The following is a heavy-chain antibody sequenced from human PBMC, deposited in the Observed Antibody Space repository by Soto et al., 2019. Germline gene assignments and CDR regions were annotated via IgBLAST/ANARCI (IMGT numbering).Heavy chain of an antibody. Sequence: LSPAYPVSDDSISSYYWSWLRQPAGKGLEWIGRIYTSGSTNYNPSLKSRVTMSVDTSKNQFSLKLSSVTAADTAVYYCARVATSSSWPLYYYYGMDVWGQGTTVTV. D-gene: IGHD6-13*01. CDR1: DDSISSYY. J-gene: IGHJ6*02. V-gene: IGHV4-4*07. CDR2: IYTSGST. CDR3: ARVATSSSWPLYYYYGMDV.